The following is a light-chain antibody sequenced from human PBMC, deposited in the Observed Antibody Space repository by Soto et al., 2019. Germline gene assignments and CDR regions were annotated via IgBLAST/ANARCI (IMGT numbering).Light chain of an antibody. V-gene: IGLV2-8*01. CDR1: SSDVGTYKY. CDR3: SSYVGGYSYV. Sequence: QSVLTQPPSASGSPGQSVTISCTGTSSDVGTYKYVSRYQQHPGKAPKLMIYEVTKRPSGVPDRFSGSKSGNTASLTVSGLQAEDEADYYCSSYVGGYSYVFGIGTKSPS. J-gene: IGLJ1*01. CDR2: EVT.